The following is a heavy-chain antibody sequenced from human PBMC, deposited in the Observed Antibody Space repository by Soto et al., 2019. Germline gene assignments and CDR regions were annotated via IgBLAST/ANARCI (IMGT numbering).Heavy chain of an antibody. Sequence: GXSLRLSCAASGFTFRIYALSWVRQAPGKGLEWVSAISGSGGSTYYADSVKGRFTISRDNSKNTLFLQMNSLRAEDTAVYYCAKDKDSSGLPGYWGQGTLVTVSS. V-gene: IGHV3-23*01. CDR1: GFTFRIYA. CDR2: ISGSGGST. CDR3: AKDKDSSGLPGY. D-gene: IGHD3-22*01. J-gene: IGHJ4*02.